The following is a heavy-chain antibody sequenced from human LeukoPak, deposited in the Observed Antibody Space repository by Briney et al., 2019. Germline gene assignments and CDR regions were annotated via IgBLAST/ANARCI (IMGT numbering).Heavy chain of an antibody. V-gene: IGHV3-30-3*01. Sequence: GGSLRLSCAASGFTFSSYAMHWVRQAPGKGLEWVAVISYDGSNKYYADSVKGRFTISRDNSKNTLYLQMNSLRAEDTAVYYCARDTYYYGSGSPKWGLWDYWGQGTLVTVSS. CDR2: ISYDGSNK. D-gene: IGHD3-10*01. J-gene: IGHJ4*02. CDR3: ARDTYYYGSGSPKWGLWDY. CDR1: GFTFSSYA.